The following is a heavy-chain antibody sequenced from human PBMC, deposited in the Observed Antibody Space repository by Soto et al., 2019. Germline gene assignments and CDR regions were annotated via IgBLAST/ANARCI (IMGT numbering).Heavy chain of an antibody. CDR3: AREGFGAYDFRRVPQTDY. V-gene: IGHV3-30-3*01. CDR1: GFTFSSYA. D-gene: IGHD5-12*01. CDR2: ISYDGSNE. J-gene: IGHJ4*02. Sequence: QVQLVESGGGVVQPGRSLRLSCAASGFTFSSYAMHWVRQAPGKGLEWVGLISYDGSNEYYADSVKVRFTISRDNSKNTVYLQLNSLRDEDTAVYYCAREGFGAYDFRRVPQTDYWGQGTLVTVSS.